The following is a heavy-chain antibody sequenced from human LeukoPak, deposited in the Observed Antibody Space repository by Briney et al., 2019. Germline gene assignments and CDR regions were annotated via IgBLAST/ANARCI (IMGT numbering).Heavy chain of an antibody. Sequence: SETLSLTCTVSGFSINSAYYWGWIRQPPGKGKEWIGAINHSGTTYHNPSLKSRVTISVDTSNNQFSLRLSYVTAADTAVYYCARLPRSVFGMDYIDYWGQGTLVTVSS. CDR1: GFSINSAYY. D-gene: IGHD3-3*01. CDR2: INHSGTT. CDR3: ARLPRSVFGMDYIDY. V-gene: IGHV4-38-2*02. J-gene: IGHJ4*02.